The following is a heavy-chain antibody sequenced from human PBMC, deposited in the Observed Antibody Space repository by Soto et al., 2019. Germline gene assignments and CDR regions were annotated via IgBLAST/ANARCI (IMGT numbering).Heavy chain of an antibody. J-gene: IGHJ6*02. CDR3: ARELDYAACPKGGGDYYYGMDV. CDR2: VYYSGST. D-gene: IGHD4-17*01. V-gene: IGHV4-39*02. CDR1: GASISSSSFY. Sequence: SETLSLTCTFSGASISSSSFYWAWIHQPPGKGLEWIGCVYYSGSTFYNPSLKSRVTITMDTSKNQFSLKLTSVTAADTGVFYCARELDYAACPKGGGDYYYGMDVWGRGTTVTVSS.